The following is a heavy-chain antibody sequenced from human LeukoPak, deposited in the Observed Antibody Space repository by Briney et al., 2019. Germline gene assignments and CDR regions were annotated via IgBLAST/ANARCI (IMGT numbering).Heavy chain of an antibody. D-gene: IGHD6-19*01. CDR3: ARGYSSGWTDYYYGMDV. CDR1: GGTFSSYA. Sequence: ASVKVSCKASGGTFSSYAISWVRQAPGQGLEWMGGIIPIFGTANYAQKFQGRVTITAGKSTSTAYMELSSLRSEDTAVYYCARGYSSGWTDYYYGMDVWGKGTTVTVSS. CDR2: IIPIFGTA. V-gene: IGHV1-69*06. J-gene: IGHJ6*04.